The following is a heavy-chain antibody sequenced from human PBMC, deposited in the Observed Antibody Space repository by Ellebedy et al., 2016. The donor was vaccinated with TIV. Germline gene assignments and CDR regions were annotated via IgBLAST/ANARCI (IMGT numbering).Heavy chain of an antibody. CDR2: IRSKANSYAT. D-gene: IGHD3-9*01. Sequence: GGSLRLSXAASGFTFSNAWMSWVRQAPGKGLEWVGRIRSKANSYATAYAASVKGRFTISRDNSKNTLYLQMNSLRAEDTAVYYCAKASQDFDWFSHRRYYFDYWGQGTLVTVSS. V-gene: IGHV3-73*01. CDR1: GFTFSNAW. CDR3: AKASQDFDWFSHRRYYFDY. J-gene: IGHJ4*02.